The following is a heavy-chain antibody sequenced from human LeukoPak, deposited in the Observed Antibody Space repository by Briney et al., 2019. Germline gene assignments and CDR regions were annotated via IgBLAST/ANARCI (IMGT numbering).Heavy chain of an antibody. CDR3: ARSWTQLWHFDY. CDR1: GGTFSSYA. J-gene: IGHJ4*02. Sequence: SVKVSCKASGGTFSSYAISWVRQAPGQGLEWMGGIIPIFGTANYAQKFQGRVTITADKSTSTAYMELSSLRSEDTAVYYCARSWTQLWHFDYWGQGTLVTVSS. CDR2: IIPIFGTA. D-gene: IGHD5-18*01. V-gene: IGHV1-69*06.